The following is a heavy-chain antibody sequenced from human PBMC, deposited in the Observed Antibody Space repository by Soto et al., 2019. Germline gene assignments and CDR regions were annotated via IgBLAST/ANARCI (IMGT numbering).Heavy chain of an antibody. CDR3: ARVLGGMATGPFDY. CDR1: GFTFSSYA. J-gene: IGHJ4*02. Sequence: QVQLVESGGGVVQPGRSLRLSCAASGFTFSSYAMHWFRQAPGTGLEWVAVISYEGSNKYYADSGKGRFTISRDNSKNALYLQMNSLRTEDTAVYYCARVLGGMATGPFDYWGQGALVTVSS. D-gene: IGHD5-12*01. V-gene: IGHV3-30-3*01. CDR2: ISYEGSNK.